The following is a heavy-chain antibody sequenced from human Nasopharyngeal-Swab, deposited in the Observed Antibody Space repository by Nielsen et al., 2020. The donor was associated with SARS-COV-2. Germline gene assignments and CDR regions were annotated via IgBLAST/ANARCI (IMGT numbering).Heavy chain of an antibody. CDR2: IGTAGDT. V-gene: IGHV3-13*01. CDR1: GFTFSSYD. D-gene: IGHD4-23*01. Sequence: GGSLRLPCAASGFTFSSYDMHWVRQATGKGLEWVSAIGTAGDTYYPGSVKGRVTISRENAKNSLYLQMNSLRAGDTAVYYCARAHYGGTYYYYYGMDVWGQGTTVTVSS. CDR3: ARAHYGGTYYYYYGMDV. J-gene: IGHJ6*02.